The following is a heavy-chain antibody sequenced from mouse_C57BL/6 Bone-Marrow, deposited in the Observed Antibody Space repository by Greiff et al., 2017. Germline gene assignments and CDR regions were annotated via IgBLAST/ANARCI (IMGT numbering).Heavy chain of an antibody. Sequence: QVQLQQSGPELVKPGASVKISCKASGYAFSSSWMNWVKQRPGKGLEWIGRIYPGDGDTNYNGKFKGKATLTADKSSSTAYMQLSSLTSEDSAVYFCARLYYGNYGYWGQGTTLTVSS. J-gene: IGHJ2*01. V-gene: IGHV1-82*01. CDR1: GYAFSSSW. D-gene: IGHD2-1*01. CDR2: IYPGDGDT. CDR3: ARLYYGNYGY.